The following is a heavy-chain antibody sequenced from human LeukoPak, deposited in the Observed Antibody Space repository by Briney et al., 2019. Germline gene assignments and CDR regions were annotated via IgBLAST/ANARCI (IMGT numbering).Heavy chain of an antibody. D-gene: IGHD1-7*01. J-gene: IGHJ5*02. V-gene: IGHV4-4*09. Sequence: SETLSLTCNVSGGSISSFYLSWIRQPPGKGLEWIGYIYTSGSTNYNPSLKSRVTISVDTSKNQFSLKLSSVTAADTAVYYCARQRYNWNYGGFDPWGQGTLVTVSS. CDR1: GGSISSFY. CDR3: ARQRYNWNYGGFDP. CDR2: IYTSGST.